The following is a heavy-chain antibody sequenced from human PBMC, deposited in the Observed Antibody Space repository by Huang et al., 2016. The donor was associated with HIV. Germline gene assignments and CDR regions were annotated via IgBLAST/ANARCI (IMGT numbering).Heavy chain of an antibody. V-gene: IGHV1-24*01. Sequence: QVQLVQSGAEVKKPGASVKVSCKVSGYTLTELSIHWVRQAPGKGLEWMGGFAPEHGETIYAQNFQGRVTMTEDTSTDTPYMELHSLRPEDTAVYYCAAGYDTYYDIWGQGTMVIASS. J-gene: IGHJ3*02. CDR3: AAGYDTYYDI. CDR2: FAPEHGET. CDR1: GYTLTELS. D-gene: IGHD2-21*01.